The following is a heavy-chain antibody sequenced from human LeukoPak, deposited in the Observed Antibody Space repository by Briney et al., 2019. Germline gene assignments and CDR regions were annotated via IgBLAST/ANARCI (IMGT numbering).Heavy chain of an antibody. CDR1: GFTFSSYG. V-gene: IGHV3-7*01. Sequence: PGGSLRLSCAASGFTFSSYGMSWVRQAPGKGLEWVANIKQDGSEKYYVDSVKGRFTISRDNAKNSLYLQMNSLRAEDTAVYYCARDLTSADYWGQGTLVTVSS. J-gene: IGHJ4*02. CDR3: ARDLTSADY. CDR2: IKQDGSEK. D-gene: IGHD1-14*01.